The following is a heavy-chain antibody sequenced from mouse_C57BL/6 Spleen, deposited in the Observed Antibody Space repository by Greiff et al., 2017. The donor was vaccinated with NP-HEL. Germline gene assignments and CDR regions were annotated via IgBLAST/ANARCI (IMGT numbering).Heavy chain of an antibody. J-gene: IGHJ1*03. CDR2: IYPGSGNT. CDR3: ARRYDYDDWYFDV. D-gene: IGHD2-4*01. Sequence: QVQLQQSGAELVRPGASVKLSCKASGYTFTDYYINWVKQRPGQGLEWIARIYPGSGNTYYNEKFKGKATLTAEKSSSTAYMQLSSLTSEDSAVYFCARRYDYDDWYFDVWGTGTTVTVSS. CDR1: GYTFTDYY. V-gene: IGHV1-76*01.